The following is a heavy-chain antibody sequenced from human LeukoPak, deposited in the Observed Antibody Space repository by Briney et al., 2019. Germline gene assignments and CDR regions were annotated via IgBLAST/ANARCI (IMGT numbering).Heavy chain of an antibody. CDR3: TRGYYDFWSGYYQFGYYFDY. J-gene: IGHJ4*02. D-gene: IGHD3-3*01. CDR1: GFTFGDYA. V-gene: IGHV3-49*03. Sequence: GGSLRLSCTASGFTFGDYAMSWFRQAPGKGLEWVGFIRSKAYGGTTEYAASVKGRFTISRDDSKSIAYLQMNSLKTEDTAVYYCTRGYYDFWSGYYQFGYYFDYWGQGTLVTVSS. CDR2: IRSKAYGGTT.